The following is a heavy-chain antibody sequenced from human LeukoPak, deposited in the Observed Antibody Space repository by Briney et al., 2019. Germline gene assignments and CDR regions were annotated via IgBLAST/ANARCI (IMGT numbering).Heavy chain of an antibody. CDR3: ARDRGNPVGYGMDV. D-gene: IGHD3-10*01. CDR2: ISPSRGYI. CDR1: GFTFSSYS. V-gene: IGHV3-21*04. Sequence: PGGSLRLSCAASGFTFSSYSMNWVRQAPGKGLEGVSSISPSRGYIYYADSVKGRFTISRGNAKKPLYLQANSRRAEDTAGDYWARDRGNPVGYGMDVWGQGTTVTVSS. J-gene: IGHJ6*02.